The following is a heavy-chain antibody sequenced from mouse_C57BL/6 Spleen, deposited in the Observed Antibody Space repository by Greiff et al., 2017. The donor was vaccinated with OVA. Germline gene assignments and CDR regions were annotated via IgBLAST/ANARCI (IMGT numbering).Heavy chain of an antibody. Sequence: QVQLQQPGAELVKPGASVKLSCKASGYTFTSYWMHWVKQRPGQGLEWIGMIHPNSGSTNYNEKFKSKATLTVDKSSSTAYMQLSSLTAEDAAVYYCGRRTVAGTGDCDYWGQGTTVTVSS. CDR1: GYTFTSYW. J-gene: IGHJ2*01. CDR2: IHPNSGST. CDR3: GRRTVAGTGDCDY. D-gene: IGHD4-1*01. V-gene: IGHV1-64*01.